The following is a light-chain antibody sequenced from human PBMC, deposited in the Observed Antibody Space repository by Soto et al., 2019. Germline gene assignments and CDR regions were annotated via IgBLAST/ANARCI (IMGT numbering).Light chain of an antibody. CDR1: SSKVGGYNY. V-gene: IGLV2-11*01. J-gene: IGLJ1*01. Sequence: QSVLTQSRSVSGTPGQSVTISCTGTSSKVGGYNYVSWYQQHPGKAPKLMIYDVSKRPSGVPDRFSGSKSGNTASLTISGLQAEDEADYYCCSYAGSYTLYVFGTGTKVTVL. CDR2: DVS. CDR3: CSYAGSYTLYV.